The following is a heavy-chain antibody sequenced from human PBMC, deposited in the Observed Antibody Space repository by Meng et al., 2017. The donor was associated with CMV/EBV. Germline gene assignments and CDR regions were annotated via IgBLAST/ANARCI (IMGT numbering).Heavy chain of an antibody. Sequence: SLKIPCAASGFTFDDYAMHWVRQTPGKGLEWVSGISWNRGSIDYADSVKDRFTISRDNAKSSLYLQMNSLRAEDTALYYCAKESYFDILTGPIEYWGRGTLVTVSS. CDR1: GFTFDDYA. CDR2: ISWNRGSI. V-gene: IGHV3-9*01. CDR3: AKESYFDILTGPIEY. D-gene: IGHD3-9*01. J-gene: IGHJ2*01.